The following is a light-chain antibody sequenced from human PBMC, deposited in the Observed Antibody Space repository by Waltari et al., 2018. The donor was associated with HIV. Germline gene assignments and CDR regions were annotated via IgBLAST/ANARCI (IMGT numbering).Light chain of an antibody. J-gene: IGLJ2*01. CDR1: ARHYGDYTS. CDR2: AVT. CDR3: SSYARNSPWL. Sequence: QSVLTQPASVSGPPGHSTTISCTGTARHYGDYTSLPWHQQLPGKAPKLVIYAVTQPPAGIAHRFSGSRSGTTASLTISGLQAEDEADYYCSSYARNSPWLFGGGTKLTVL. V-gene: IGLV2-14*03.